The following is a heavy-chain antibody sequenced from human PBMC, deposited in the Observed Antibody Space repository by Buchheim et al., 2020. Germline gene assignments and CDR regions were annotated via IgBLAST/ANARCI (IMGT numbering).Heavy chain of an antibody. CDR2: ISYDGSNK. CDR1: GFTFSSYA. V-gene: IGHV3-30*04. Sequence: QVQLVESGGGVVQPGRSLRLSCAASGFTFSSYAMHWVRQAPGKGLEWVAVISYDGSNKYYADSVKGRFTISRDNSKNTLYLQMNSLRAEDTAVYYCARALVAVAGYYYGMDVWGRGTT. D-gene: IGHD6-19*01. J-gene: IGHJ6*02. CDR3: ARALVAVAGYYYGMDV.